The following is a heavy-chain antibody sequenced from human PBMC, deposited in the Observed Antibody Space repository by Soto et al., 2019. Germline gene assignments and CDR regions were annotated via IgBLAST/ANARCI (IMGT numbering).Heavy chain of an antibody. CDR2: VSWNSDTI. CDR1: GFTFDDYA. J-gene: IGHJ6*02. V-gene: IGHV3-9*01. D-gene: IGHD3-16*01. Sequence: GGSLRLSCAASGFTFDDYAMHWVRQAPGKGLEWVSGVSWNSDTIGYADSVKGRFSISRDNAKNALYLQMNSLRPEDTALYFCVKDHFTCIVKVGGDYDYFGMDVWGQGTTVTVSS. CDR3: VKDHFTCIVKVGGDYDYFGMDV.